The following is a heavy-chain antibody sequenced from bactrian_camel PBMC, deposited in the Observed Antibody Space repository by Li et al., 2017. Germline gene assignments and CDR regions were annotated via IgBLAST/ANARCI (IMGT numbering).Heavy chain of an antibody. CDR2: TDSDGTT. V-gene: IGHV3S1*01. D-gene: IGHD7*01. CDR1: GYTYSSYC. J-gene: IGHJ4*01. Sequence: HVQLVESGGGSVQARGSLTLSCTTSGYTYSSYCMAWFIETPGKEREGVASTDSDGTTHYTDSVKGRFTISQGNATNTVDLQMNNLKPEDTAMYYCAAQPGLQVVDNRKIYVKTENFRYWGQGTQVTVS. CDR3: AAQPGLQVVDNRKIYVKTENFRY.